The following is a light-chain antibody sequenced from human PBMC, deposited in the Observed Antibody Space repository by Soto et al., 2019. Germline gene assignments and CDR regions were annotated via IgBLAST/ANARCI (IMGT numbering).Light chain of an antibody. V-gene: IGLV2-11*01. J-gene: IGLJ1*01. Sequence: QSVLTQPRSVSGSPGQSVTISFTGTSSDVGIYNYVSRYQQHPGKAPKLMIYDVSKRPSGVPDRFSGSKSGNTASLTISGLQAEDEADYYCCSYAGSYTLGVFGTGTKVTVL. CDR2: DVS. CDR3: CSYAGSYTLGV. CDR1: SSDVGIYNY.